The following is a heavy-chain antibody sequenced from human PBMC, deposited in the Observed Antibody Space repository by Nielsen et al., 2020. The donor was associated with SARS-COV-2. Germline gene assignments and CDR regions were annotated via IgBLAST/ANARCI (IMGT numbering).Heavy chain of an antibody. D-gene: IGHD3-10*01. CDR2: LSWNSGTI. CDR3: VKGGTLLWFGEFDY. CDR1: GFTFDDYA. V-gene: IGHV3-9*01. Sequence: SLKISCTVPGFTFDDYAMHWVRQVPGKGLEWVSGLSWNSGTIAYADSVKGRFTISRDNAKNSLYLQMNSLRAEDTALYYCVKGGTLLWFGEFDYWGQGTLVTVSS. J-gene: IGHJ4*02.